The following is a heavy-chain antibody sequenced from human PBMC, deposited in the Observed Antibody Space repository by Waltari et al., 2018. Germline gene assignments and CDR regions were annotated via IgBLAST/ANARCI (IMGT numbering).Heavy chain of an antibody. CDR2: INHSGST. Sequence: IRQPPGKGLEWIGEINHSGSTNYNPSLKSRVTISVDTSKNQFSLKLSSVTAADTAVYYCARGARYSSSRRAFDIWGQGTMVTVSS. CDR3: ARGARYSSSRRAFDI. J-gene: IGHJ3*02. D-gene: IGHD6-13*01. V-gene: IGHV4-34*01.